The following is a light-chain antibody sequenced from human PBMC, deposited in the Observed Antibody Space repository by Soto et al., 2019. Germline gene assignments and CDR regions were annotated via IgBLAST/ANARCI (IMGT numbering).Light chain of an antibody. Sequence: QTVVTQPPSVSGAPGQRVTISCTGSRSNIGAGYDVHWYQQLPGTAPKLLIYGNSNRPSGVPDRFSGSKSGTSASLAITGLQAEDEADYYCQSYDSSHVVFGGGTQLTVL. CDR1: RSNIGAGYD. CDR2: GNS. V-gene: IGLV1-40*01. J-gene: IGLJ2*01. CDR3: QSYDSSHVV.